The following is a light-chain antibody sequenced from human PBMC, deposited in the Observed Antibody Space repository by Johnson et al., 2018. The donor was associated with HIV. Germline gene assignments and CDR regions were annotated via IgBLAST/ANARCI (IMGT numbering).Light chain of an antibody. CDR2: DNN. CDR1: SSNIWNSY. CDR3: GTWDSSLSAYV. J-gene: IGLJ1*01. V-gene: IGLV1-51*01. Sequence: QSILTQPPSVSAAPGQKVTISCSGSSSNIWNSYVSWYQQLPGTAPKLLIYDNNKRPSGLPDRFSGSKSGTSATLGITALQTGDEADYYCGTWDSSLSAYVFGTGTKVTVL.